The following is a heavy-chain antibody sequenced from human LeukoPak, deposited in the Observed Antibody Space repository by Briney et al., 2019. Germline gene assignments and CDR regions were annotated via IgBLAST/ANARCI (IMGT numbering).Heavy chain of an antibody. D-gene: IGHD6-6*01. Sequence: SETLSLTCTVSGGSISSGNFYWSWIRQPPGKGLEWIGYIFYLGSTYYNLSLKSRVTMSVDTSKNQFSLILRSVTAADTAVYYCARKYPDHWFDPWGQGTLDTVSS. V-gene: IGHV4-30-4*01. J-gene: IGHJ5*02. CDR1: GGSISSGNFY. CDR2: IFYLGST. CDR3: ARKYPDHWFDP.